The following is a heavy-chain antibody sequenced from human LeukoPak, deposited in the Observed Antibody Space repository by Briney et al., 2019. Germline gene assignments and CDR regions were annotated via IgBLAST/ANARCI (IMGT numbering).Heavy chain of an antibody. CDR3: ARVRALRFHGWFTHYYYGRDL. CDR2: INHSGST. Sequence: SETLSLTCAVYGGSFSGYYGSWIRQPPGKGLEWVGEINHSGSTTYNPSLKSRVAISVHPSKNQFSQQLSSVTAEDTAVYYGARVRALRFHGWFTHYYYGRDLW. D-gene: IGHD3-3*01. CDR1: GGSFSGYY. J-gene: IGHJ6*01. V-gene: IGHV4-34*01.